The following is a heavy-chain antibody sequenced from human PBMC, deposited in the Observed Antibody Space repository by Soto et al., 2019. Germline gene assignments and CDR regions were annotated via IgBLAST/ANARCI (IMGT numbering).Heavy chain of an antibody. D-gene: IGHD5-12*01. CDR2: IYYSGST. V-gene: IGHV4-30-4*01. CDR1: GGSISSGDYY. Sequence: SETLSLTCTVSGGSISSGDYYWSWIRQPPGKGLEWIGYIYYSGSTYYNPSLKSRVTISVDTSKNQFSLKLSSVTAADTAVYYCSLCRRYSGYDKWNYYYYYGMDVWGQGTTVTVSS. J-gene: IGHJ6*02. CDR3: SLCRRYSGYDKWNYYYYYGMDV.